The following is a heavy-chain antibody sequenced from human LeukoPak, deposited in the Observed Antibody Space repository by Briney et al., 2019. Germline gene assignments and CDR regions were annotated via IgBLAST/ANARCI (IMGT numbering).Heavy chain of an antibody. CDR1: GGSISSGSYY. D-gene: IGHD2-21*02. Sequence: SQTLSLTCTVSGGSISSGSYYWSWIRQPAGKGLEWIGRIYTSGSTNYNPSLKSRVTISVDTSKNQFSLKLSSVTPADTAVYYCARDRAAYCGGDCYPNWFDPWGQGTLVTVSS. J-gene: IGHJ5*02. CDR2: IYTSGST. V-gene: IGHV4-61*02. CDR3: ARDRAAYCGGDCYPNWFDP.